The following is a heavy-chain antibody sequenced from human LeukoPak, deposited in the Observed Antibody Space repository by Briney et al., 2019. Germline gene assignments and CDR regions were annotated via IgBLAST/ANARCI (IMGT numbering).Heavy chain of an antibody. CDR1: GLGRSFKETW. V-gene: IGHV3-15*01. J-gene: IGHJ4*02. Sequence: GGSLRLSCSTSGLGRSFKETWMSWVRRAPGKGLEWIGRIKGKPDGGAIDYIAPVRGRFSISRDDSKNLVFLQMDSLKIEDTAVYYCTTDPRYWGQGTMVTVSS. CDR2: IKGKPDGGAI. CDR3: TTDPRY.